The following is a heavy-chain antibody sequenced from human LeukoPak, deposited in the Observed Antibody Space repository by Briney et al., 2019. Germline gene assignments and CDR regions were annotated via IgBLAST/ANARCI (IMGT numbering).Heavy chain of an antibody. J-gene: IGHJ3*02. CDR2: INPNSGGT. V-gene: IGHV1-2*06. Sequence: GASEKVSCKASGYTFTGYYMHWVRRAPGQGLEWMGRINPNSGGTNYAQKFQGRVTMTRDASISTAYMELSRLRSDDTAVYYCARVYCTNGVCYRRAFDIWGQGTMVTVSS. CDR3: ARVYCTNGVCYRRAFDI. CDR1: GYTFTGYY. D-gene: IGHD2-8*01.